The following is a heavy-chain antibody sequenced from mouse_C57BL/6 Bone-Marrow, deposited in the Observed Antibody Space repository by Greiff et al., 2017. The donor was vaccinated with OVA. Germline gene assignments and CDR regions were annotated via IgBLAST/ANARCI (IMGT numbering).Heavy chain of an antibody. J-gene: IGHJ3*01. CDR1: GFTFSSYG. D-gene: IGHD2-2*01. Sequence: EVKLMESGGDLVKPGGSLKLSCAASGFTFSSYGMSWVRQTPDKRLEWVATISSGGSYTYYPDSVKGRFTISRDNAKNTLYLQMSSLKSEDTAMYYCARRLYGYDPAWFAYWGQGTLVTVSA. CDR3: ARRLYGYDPAWFAY. CDR2: ISSGGSYT. V-gene: IGHV5-6*02.